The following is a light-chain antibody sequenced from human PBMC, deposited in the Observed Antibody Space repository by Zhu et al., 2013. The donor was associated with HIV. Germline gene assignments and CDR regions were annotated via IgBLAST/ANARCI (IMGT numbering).Light chain of an antibody. V-gene: IGKV1-5*01. CDR1: QSINSW. J-gene: IGKJ2*03. CDR2: DAS. Sequence: DIQMTQSPSTLSASVGDRVTITCRASQSINSWLAWYQQKPGKGPKLLIYDASSLESGVPSRFSGSRYGTEFTLTISSLQPEDFAVYYCQQYNAWPFSFGQGTKLEAK. CDR3: QQYNAWPFS.